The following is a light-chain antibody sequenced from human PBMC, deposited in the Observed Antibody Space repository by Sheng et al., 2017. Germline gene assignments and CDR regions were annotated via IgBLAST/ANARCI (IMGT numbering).Light chain of an antibody. CDR2: DAS. CDR3: QQYDNVRST. Sequence: DIQMTQSPPSLSASVGDRVTITCQASQDIRNYLNWYQHKAGEAPKLLIHDASYLQTGVPSRFSGSGSGTDFTFTISSLQPEDIATYYCQQYDNVRSTFGPGTKVDIK. CDR1: QDIRNY. V-gene: IGKV1-33*01. J-gene: IGKJ3*01.